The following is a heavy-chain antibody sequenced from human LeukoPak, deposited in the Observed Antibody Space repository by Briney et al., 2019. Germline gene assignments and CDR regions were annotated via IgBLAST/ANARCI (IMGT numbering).Heavy chain of an antibody. Sequence: SETLSLTCTVSGGSISSGSYYWSWIRQPAGKGLEWIGRIYTSGSTNYNPSLKSRVTMSVDTSKNQFSLKLSSVTAADTAVYYCARSSDLNFDSWGQGTLVTVSS. V-gene: IGHV4-61*02. J-gene: IGHJ4*02. CDR1: GGSISSGSYY. CDR3: ARSSDLNFDS. CDR2: IYTSGST.